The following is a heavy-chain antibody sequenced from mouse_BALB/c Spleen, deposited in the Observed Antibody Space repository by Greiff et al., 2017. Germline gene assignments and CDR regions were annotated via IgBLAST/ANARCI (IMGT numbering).Heavy chain of an antibody. J-gene: IGHJ4*01. CDR3: ASGRITTALYAMDY. Sequence: EVQVVESGGGLVQPGGSRKLSCAASGFTFSSFGMHWVRQAPEKGLEWVAYISSGSSTIYYADTVKGRFTISRDNPKNTLFLQMTSLRSEDTAMYYCASGRITTALYAMDYWGQGTSVTVSS. CDR1: GFTFSSFG. V-gene: IGHV5-17*02. D-gene: IGHD1-2*01. CDR2: ISSGSSTI.